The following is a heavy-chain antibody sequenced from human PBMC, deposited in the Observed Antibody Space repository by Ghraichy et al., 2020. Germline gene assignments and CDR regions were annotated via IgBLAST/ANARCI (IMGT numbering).Heavy chain of an antibody. CDR3: ARVGSIAARLSYYYYMDV. CDR2: IYYSGST. J-gene: IGHJ6*03. D-gene: IGHD6-6*01. CDR1: GGSISSGGYY. V-gene: IGHV4-31*03. Sequence: SETLSLTCTVSGGSISSGGYYWSWIRQHPGKGLEWIGYIYYSGSTYYNPSLKSRVTISVDTSKNQFSLKLSSVTAADTAVYYCARVGSIAARLSYYYYMDVWGKGTTVTVSS.